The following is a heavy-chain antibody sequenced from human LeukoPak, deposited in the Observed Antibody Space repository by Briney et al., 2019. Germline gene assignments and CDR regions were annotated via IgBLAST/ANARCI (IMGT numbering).Heavy chain of an antibody. CDR1: GYTLTELS. J-gene: IGHJ4*02. V-gene: IGHV1-24*01. CDR3: GGGGYSSGSPLLNY. CDR2: FDPEDGET. D-gene: IGHD3-22*01. Sequence: GASVKVSCKVSGYTLTELSMHWVRQAPGKGLEWMGGFDPEDGETIYAQKFQGRVTMTEDTSTDTAYMELSSLRSEDMAVYYCGGGGYSSGSPLLNYWGQGTLVTVSS.